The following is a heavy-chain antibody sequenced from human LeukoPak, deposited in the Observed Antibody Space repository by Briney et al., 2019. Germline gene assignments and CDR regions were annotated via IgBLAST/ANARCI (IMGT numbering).Heavy chain of an antibody. J-gene: IGHJ6*02. V-gene: IGHV1-69*13. CDR1: GGTFSSYA. CDR2: IIPIFGTA. D-gene: IGHD6-19*01. Sequence: SVRVSCKASGGTFSSYAISWVRQAPGQGLEWMGGIIPIFGTANYAQKFQGRVTITGDESTSTAYMELSSLRSEDTAVYYCARAPLSWAVARSGDYYGMEVWGQGTTVTASS. CDR3: ARAPLSWAVARSGDYYGMEV.